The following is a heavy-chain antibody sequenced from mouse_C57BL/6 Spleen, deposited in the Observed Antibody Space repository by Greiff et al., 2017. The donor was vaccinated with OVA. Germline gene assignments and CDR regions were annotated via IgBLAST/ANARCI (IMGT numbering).Heavy chain of an antibody. J-gene: IGHJ2*01. CDR1: GYTFTSYW. CDR2: IDPSDSET. Sequence: QVQLQQPGAELVRPGSSVKLSCKASGYTFTSYWMHWVKQRPIQGLEWIGNIDPSDSETHYNQKFKDKATLTEDNSSSTAYMQLSSLTSEDAEDYYCAREDSNVDDWGQGTTLTVSS. V-gene: IGHV1-52*01. CDR3: AREDSNVDD.